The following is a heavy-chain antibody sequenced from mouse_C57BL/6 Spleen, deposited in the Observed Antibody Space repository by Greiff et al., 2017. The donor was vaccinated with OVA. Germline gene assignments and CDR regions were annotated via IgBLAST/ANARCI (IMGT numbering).Heavy chain of an antibody. D-gene: IGHD2-5*01. Sequence: DVKLVESGGGLVKPGGSLKLSCAASGFTFSDYGMHWVRQAPEKGLEWVAYISSGSSTIYYADTVKGRFTISRDNAKNSLFLQMTSLRSEDTAMYYCARDYSNSVWYFDVWGTGTTVTVSS. V-gene: IGHV5-17*01. CDR2: ISSGSSTI. CDR3: ARDYSNSVWYFDV. J-gene: IGHJ1*03. CDR1: GFTFSDYG.